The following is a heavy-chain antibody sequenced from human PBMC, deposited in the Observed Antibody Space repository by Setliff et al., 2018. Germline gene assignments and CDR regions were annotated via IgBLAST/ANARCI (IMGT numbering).Heavy chain of an antibody. V-gene: IGHV1-18*01. CDR1: GYTFTSSG. D-gene: IGHD2-15*01. CDR2: ISGFNGVK. CDR3: ALTTLSLCSGGNCPNALDI. J-gene: IGHJ3*02. Sequence: ASVKVSCKGSGYTFTSSGISWVRQAPGQGLEWMVWISGFNGVKKYAQNFQDRVTMATDTSTNMAYMELRSLRSDDTAIYFCALTTLSLCSGGNCPNALDIWGQGTLVTVSS.